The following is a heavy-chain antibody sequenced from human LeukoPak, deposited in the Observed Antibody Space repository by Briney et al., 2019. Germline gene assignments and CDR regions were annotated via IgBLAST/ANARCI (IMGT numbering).Heavy chain of an antibody. J-gene: IGHJ4*02. CDR1: GGSISSYY. V-gene: IGHV4-59*12. D-gene: IGHD3-10*01. CDR2: ISYSGST. CDR3: AKEGESPMVRGVSDY. Sequence: SETLSLTCTVSGGSISSYYWSWIRQPPGKGLEWIGYISYSGSTNYNPSLKSRVTISVDTSKNQFSLKLTSVTAADTAVYFCAKEGESPMVRGVSDYWGQGTLVTVSS.